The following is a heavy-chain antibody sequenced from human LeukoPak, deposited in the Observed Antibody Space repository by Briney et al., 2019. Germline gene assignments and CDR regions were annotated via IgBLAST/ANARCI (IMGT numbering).Heavy chain of an antibody. CDR3: ARDEAEYSSAC. D-gene: IGHD6-6*01. CDR1: GFTFSSYS. Sequence: GGSLRLSCAASGFTFSSYSMNWVRQAPGKGLEWVSSISSSSSYIYYADSVKGRFTISRDNAKNSLYLQMNSLRAEDTAAYYCARDEAEYSSACWGQGTLVTVSS. CDR2: ISSSSSYI. J-gene: IGHJ4*02. V-gene: IGHV3-21*01.